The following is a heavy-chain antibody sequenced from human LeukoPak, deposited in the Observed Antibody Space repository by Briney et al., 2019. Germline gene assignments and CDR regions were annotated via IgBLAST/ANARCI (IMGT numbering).Heavy chain of an antibody. D-gene: IGHD2-15*01. CDR2: IYQSGNT. CDR3: VNRGGYDAFDI. Sequence: SQTLSPTCAVSGGSISSSGYSWSWIRQPPGKGLEWIGYIYQSGNTYYNPSPESRVTISVDRSKNQFSLKLTSVTAADTAVYYCVNRGGYDAFDIWGQGTMVTVSS. J-gene: IGHJ3*02. CDR1: GGSISSSGYS. V-gene: IGHV4-30-2*01.